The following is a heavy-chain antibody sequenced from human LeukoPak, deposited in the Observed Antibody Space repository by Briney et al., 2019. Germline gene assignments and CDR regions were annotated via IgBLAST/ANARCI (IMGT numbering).Heavy chain of an antibody. J-gene: IGHJ4*02. CDR2: IIPILGTA. CDR3: AREYGVWDSSVYSYYFDY. Sequence: SVKVSCKASGGTFSIYAITWVRQAPGQGLEWMGRIIPILGTANYAQKFQSRVMITTNEPTSTAYMELSGLRSEDTAVYYCAREYGVWDSSVYSYYFDYWGKGTLVTVSS. V-gene: IGHV1-69*05. CDR1: GGTFSIYA. D-gene: IGHD3-22*01.